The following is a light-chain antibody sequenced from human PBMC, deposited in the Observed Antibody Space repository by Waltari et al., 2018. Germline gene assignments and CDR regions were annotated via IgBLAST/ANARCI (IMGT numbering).Light chain of an antibody. V-gene: IGLV1-47*01. CDR2: RNN. J-gene: IGLJ3*02. CDR3: AAWDDSLSGRV. CDR1: RSTIANNY. Sequence: QSVLTPPPSASGTPGQRVTISCSGSRSTIANNYVYWYQKRPGTAPKLPIYRNNQRPSGVPDRFSGSKSGTSASLAISGLRSEDEADYYCAAWDDSLSGRVFGGGTKVTVL.